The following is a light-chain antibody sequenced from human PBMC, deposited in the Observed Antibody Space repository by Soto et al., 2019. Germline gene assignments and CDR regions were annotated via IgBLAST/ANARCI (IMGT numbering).Light chain of an antibody. CDR1: SSNIGGHS. Sequence: QSVLTQPPSASGTPGQSVTISCSGSSSNIGGHSVNWYQQLPGTAPKLLIYITSLRYSGVPDRFSGSKSGTSAALAITGLQSEDEAEYYCAAWDDGLNGVLFGRGTKLTVL. V-gene: IGLV1-44*01. CDR3: AAWDDGLNGVL. J-gene: IGLJ3*02. CDR2: ITS.